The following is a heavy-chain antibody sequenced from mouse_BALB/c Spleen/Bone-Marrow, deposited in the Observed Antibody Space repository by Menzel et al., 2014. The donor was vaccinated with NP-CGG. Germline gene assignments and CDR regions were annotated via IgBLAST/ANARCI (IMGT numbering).Heavy chain of an antibody. Sequence: QVQLKDSGPGLVAPSQSLSITCTVSGFSLTSYGVHWVRQPPGKGLEWLGIIWAGGSTNYNSALMSRLSISKDNSKSQVFSKMNSLQTDDTAMYYCAIAYFGSYKSYFDFWGQGTTLTVSS. CDR3: AIAYFGSYKSYFDF. CDR2: IWAGGST. J-gene: IGHJ2*01. V-gene: IGHV2-9*02. D-gene: IGHD2-10*01. CDR1: GFSLTSYG.